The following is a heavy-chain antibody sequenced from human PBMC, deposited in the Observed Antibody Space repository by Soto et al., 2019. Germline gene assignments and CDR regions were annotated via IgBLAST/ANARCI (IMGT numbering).Heavy chain of an antibody. CDR2: MNPNSGNT. V-gene: IGHV1-8*01. D-gene: IGHD3-22*01. CDR1: GYTFTRYG. J-gene: IGHJ1*01. CDR3: ARELRWDSSGYYYGSLAQ. Sequence: GASVKVSCKASGYTFTRYGINWGGQATGQGLEWMGWMNPNSGNTGYAQKFQGRVTMTRNTSLSTAYMELSSLRSEDTAVYYCARELRWDSSGYYYGSLAQWGQGTLVTVSS.